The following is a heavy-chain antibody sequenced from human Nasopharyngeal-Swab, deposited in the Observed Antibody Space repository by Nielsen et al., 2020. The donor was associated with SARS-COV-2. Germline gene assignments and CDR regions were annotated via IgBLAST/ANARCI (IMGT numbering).Heavy chain of an antibody. Sequence: GGSLRLPFAASGFSFSTYWMTWVRQAPGKGLEWVANIKQDGSEKYYVDSVKGRFTVSRDNPKNLLYLQVNSLRAEDTAVYYCARQGVFVPAYFHQYYMDVWGKGTTVTVSS. CDR3: ARQGVFVPAYFHQYYMDV. V-gene: IGHV3-7*03. CDR2: IKQDGSEK. CDR1: GFSFSTYW. J-gene: IGHJ6*03. D-gene: IGHD3-16*02.